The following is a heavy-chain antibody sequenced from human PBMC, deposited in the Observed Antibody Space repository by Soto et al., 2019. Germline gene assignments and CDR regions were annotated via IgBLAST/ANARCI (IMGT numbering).Heavy chain of an antibody. V-gene: IGHV3-74*01. Sequence: GVSLRLSCEASGFVFTNFWMHWVRHVPGKGLVWVARIDTSGHSTNYAESVKGRFTISRDNAKNTVSLQMNSLRVEDTGVYYCAKDSWYFDLWSQGSKVTVYS. J-gene: IGHJ4*02. CDR3: AKDSWYFDL. CDR2: IDTSGHST. D-gene: IGHD6-13*01. CDR1: GFVFTNFW.